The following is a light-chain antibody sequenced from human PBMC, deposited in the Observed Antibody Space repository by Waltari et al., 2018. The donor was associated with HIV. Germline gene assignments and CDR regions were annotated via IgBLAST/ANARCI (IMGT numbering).Light chain of an antibody. CDR3: SSYTSSSSRI. Sequence: QSALTQPASVSGSPGQSITISCTGTSSDDGGYDCVSWYQQHPGKVPKVMIYEVSNRPSGVSIRFSGSKSGNTAFLTISGLQADDEADYYCSSYTSSSSRIFGGGTKVTVL. CDR1: SSDDGGYDC. CDR2: EVS. V-gene: IGLV2-14*03. J-gene: IGLJ2*01.